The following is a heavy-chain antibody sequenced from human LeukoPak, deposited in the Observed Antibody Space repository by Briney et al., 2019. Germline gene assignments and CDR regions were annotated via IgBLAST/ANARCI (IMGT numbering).Heavy chain of an antibody. CDR3: ARGHRIVGATPDY. V-gene: IGHV4-59*01. D-gene: IGHD1-26*01. CDR2: IYYSGSS. J-gene: IGHJ4*02. CDR1: GGSISTYY. Sequence: PSETLSLTCTVSGGSISTYYWSWIRQPPGKGLEWIGYIYYSGSSNYNPSLKSRVTISVDTSKNQFSLRLSSVTAADTAVYYWARGHRIVGATPDYWGQGTLVTVSS.